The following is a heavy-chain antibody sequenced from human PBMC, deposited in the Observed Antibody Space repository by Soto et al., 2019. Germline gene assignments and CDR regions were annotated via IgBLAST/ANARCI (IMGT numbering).Heavy chain of an antibody. D-gene: IGHD3-10*01. Sequence: QVQLVQSGAEVKKPGASVKVSCKASGYTFTSYYMHWVRQAPGQGLEWMGIINPSGGSTSYAQKFQGRVTMTRETSTSTVYMELSSLRSEDTAVYYWARDRGGYYYGMDVWGQGTTVTVSS. CDR1: GYTFTSYY. V-gene: IGHV1-46*03. J-gene: IGHJ6*02. CDR3: ARDRGGYYYGMDV. CDR2: INPSGGST.